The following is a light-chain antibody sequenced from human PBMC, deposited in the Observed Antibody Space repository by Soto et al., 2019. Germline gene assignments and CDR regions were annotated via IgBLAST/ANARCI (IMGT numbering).Light chain of an antibody. Sequence: QSALTQPASVSVSPGQSITISCTGTSSDVGGYNYVSWYQQHPGKAPKLMIYDVRNRPSGVSNRFSGSKSVNTASLTISGLQAEDEAVYYCSSYTTISTYVFGTGTKVTVL. CDR2: DVR. CDR1: SSDVGGYNY. CDR3: SSYTTISTYV. J-gene: IGLJ1*01. V-gene: IGLV2-14*01.